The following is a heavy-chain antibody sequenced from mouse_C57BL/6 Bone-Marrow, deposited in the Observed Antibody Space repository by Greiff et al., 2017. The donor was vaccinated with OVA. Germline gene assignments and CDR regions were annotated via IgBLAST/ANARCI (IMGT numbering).Heavy chain of an antibody. J-gene: IGHJ2*01. CDR3: ARPSTVVAPFDY. CDR2: INPNNGGT. CDR1: GYTFTDYY. V-gene: IGHV1-26*01. Sequence: VQLQQSGPELVKPGASVKISCKASGYTFTDYYMNWVKQSHGKSLEWIGDINPNNGGTSYNQKFKGKATLTVDKSSSTAYMELRSLTSEDSAVYYCARPSTVVAPFDYWGQGTTLTVSS. D-gene: IGHD1-1*01.